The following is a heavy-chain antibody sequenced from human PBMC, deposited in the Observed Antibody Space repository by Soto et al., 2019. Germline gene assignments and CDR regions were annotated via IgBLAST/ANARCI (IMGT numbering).Heavy chain of an antibody. Sequence: GSLRLSCAASGFIFSSYAMSWVHQAPGKGLEWVSAISGSGGSTYYADSVKGRFTISRDNSKNTLSLQMNSLRTEDTAVFYCAKAFVGATTYYYGMDVWGQGTTVTVSS. CDR3: AKAFVGATTYYYGMDV. D-gene: IGHD1-26*01. CDR2: ISGSGGST. V-gene: IGHV3-23*01. J-gene: IGHJ6*02. CDR1: GFIFSSYA.